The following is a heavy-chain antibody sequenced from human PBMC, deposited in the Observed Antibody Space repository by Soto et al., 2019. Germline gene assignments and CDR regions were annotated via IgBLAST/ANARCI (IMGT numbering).Heavy chain of an antibody. D-gene: IGHD3-9*01. V-gene: IGHV1-18*01. CDR3: ARDFGFVDDILTGYYYSDY. CDR1: GYTFISYG. Sequence: ASVKVSCKASGYTFISYGISWVRQDTGQGLEWMGWISAYNGNTNYAQKLQGRVTMTTDTSTSTAYMELRSLRSDDTAVYYCARDFGFVDDILTGYYYSDYWGQGTLVTVSS. J-gene: IGHJ4*02. CDR2: ISAYNGNT.